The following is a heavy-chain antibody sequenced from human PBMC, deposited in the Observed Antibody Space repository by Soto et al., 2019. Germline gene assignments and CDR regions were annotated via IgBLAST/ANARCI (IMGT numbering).Heavy chain of an antibody. D-gene: IGHD2-2*03. Sequence: QVQLVQSGAEVKKPGASVKVSCKASGYTFTSYGISWVRQAPGQGLEWMGWISAYNGNTNYAQKLQDRVTMTTDTSTSTAYMELRSLRSDDTAVYYCARVLRGYCSSTSCYDSWFEPWGQGTLVTVSS. J-gene: IGHJ5*02. V-gene: IGHV1-18*01. CDR3: ARVLRGYCSSTSCYDSWFEP. CDR1: GYTFTSYG. CDR2: ISAYNGNT.